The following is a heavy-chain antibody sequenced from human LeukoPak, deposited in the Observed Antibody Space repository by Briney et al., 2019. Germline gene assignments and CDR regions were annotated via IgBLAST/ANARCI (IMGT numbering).Heavy chain of an antibody. V-gene: IGHV4-4*07. CDR3: ASPYCSSTSCYYWYFDL. CDR1: GYSISSNYY. J-gene: IGHJ2*01. D-gene: IGHD2-2*01. Sequence: SETLSLTCTVSGYSISSNYYWGWIRQPAGKGLEWIGRIYTSGSTNYNPSLKSRVTMSVDTSKNQFSLKLSSVTAADTAVYYCASPYCSSTSCYYWYFDLWGRGTLVTVSS. CDR2: IYTSGST.